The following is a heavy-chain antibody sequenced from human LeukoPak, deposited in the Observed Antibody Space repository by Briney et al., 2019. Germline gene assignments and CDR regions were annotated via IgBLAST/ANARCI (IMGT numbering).Heavy chain of an antibody. J-gene: IGHJ6*02. V-gene: IGHV3-64*04. Sequence: GGSLRLSCSASGFTFNRFYLHWDRQAPGKGLEFVSHISSNGATTYYADSVKGRFTVSRDTSKNTLYLQMNGLRTEDTAVYYCTKVGQQFSGFYYYGMHVWGQGTTVT. CDR1: GFTFNRFY. CDR2: ISSNGATT. CDR3: TKVGQQFSGFYYYGMHV. D-gene: IGHD6-13*01.